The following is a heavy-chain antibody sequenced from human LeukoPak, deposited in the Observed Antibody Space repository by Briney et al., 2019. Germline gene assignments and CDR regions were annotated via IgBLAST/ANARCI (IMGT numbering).Heavy chain of an antibody. CDR3: LRSSRDGYGSAYRYDWFDP. Sequence: GGSLRLSCAASGFTFSGSAMHWVRQASGKGLEWVGRIRSKGNSYATTYAASVKGRFTISRDDSKNTAYLQMSRLKTEDTAVYYCLRSSRDGYGSAYRYDWFDPWGQGTLVTVSS. D-gene: IGHD5-24*01. CDR1: GFTFSGSA. CDR2: IRSKGNSYAT. J-gene: IGHJ5*02. V-gene: IGHV3-73*01.